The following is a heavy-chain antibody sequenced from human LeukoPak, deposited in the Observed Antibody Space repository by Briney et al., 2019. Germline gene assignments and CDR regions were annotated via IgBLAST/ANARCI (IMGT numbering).Heavy chain of an antibody. J-gene: IGHJ4*02. V-gene: IGHV1-2*02. CDR3: ARDYTLAHQVSLDY. CDR1: GYTFTGYY. CDR2: INPNSGGT. D-gene: IGHD2-2*02. Sequence: ASVKVSCKASGYTFTGYYMHWVRQAPGQGLEWMGWINPNSGGTNYAQKFQGRVTMTRDTSISTAYMELRSLRSDDTAVYYCARDYTLAHQVSLDYWGQGTLVTVSS.